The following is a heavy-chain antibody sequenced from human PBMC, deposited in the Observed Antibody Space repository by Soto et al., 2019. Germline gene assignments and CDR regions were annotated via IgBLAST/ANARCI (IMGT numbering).Heavy chain of an antibody. CDR1: GGTFSSHA. J-gene: IGHJ2*01. V-gene: IGHV1-69*12. Sequence: QVQLVQSGAEVKKPGSSVKVSCKASGGTFSSHAISWVRQAPGQGLEWIGGITPILDTPHYAQKFQGRVTITADESTRTAYMELSSLRSEDTAVYYCATVTSGAVYWYFDLWGRGTLVTVSS. CDR2: ITPILDTP. CDR3: ATVTSGAVYWYFDL. D-gene: IGHD2-21*02.